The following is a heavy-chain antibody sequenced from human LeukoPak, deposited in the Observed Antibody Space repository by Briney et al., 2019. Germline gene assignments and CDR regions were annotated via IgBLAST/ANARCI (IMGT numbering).Heavy chain of an antibody. J-gene: IGHJ5*02. CDR2: IRYDGSNK. CDR3: AKDTTPPKAGFDP. Sequence: GGSLRLSCAASGFTFRSYGMHWVRQAPGKGLEWVAFIRYDGSNKYYTESVKGRFTISRDNSKNTLYLQVNSLRPEDTAVYYCAKDTTPPKAGFDPWGQGTLVTVSS. D-gene: IGHD1-14*01. V-gene: IGHV3-30*02. CDR1: GFTFRSYG.